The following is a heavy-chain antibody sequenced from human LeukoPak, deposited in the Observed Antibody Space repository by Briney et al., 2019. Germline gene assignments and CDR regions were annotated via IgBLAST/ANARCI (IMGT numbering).Heavy chain of an antibody. J-gene: IGHJ6*03. Sequence: SETLSLTCSVSGGSISSHYWSWIRQSPGKGLEWIGYIYYSGSTNYNPSLKSRVTISVDTSKNQFSLKLSSVTAADTAVYYCARLRQQLVLYYYYYMDVWGKGTTVTVSS. CDR2: IYYSGST. CDR3: ARLRQQLVLYYYYYMDV. V-gene: IGHV4-59*08. D-gene: IGHD6-13*01. CDR1: GGSISSHY.